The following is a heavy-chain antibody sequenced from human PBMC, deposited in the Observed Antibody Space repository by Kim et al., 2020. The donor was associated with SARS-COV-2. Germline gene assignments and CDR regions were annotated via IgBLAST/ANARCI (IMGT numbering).Heavy chain of an antibody. J-gene: IGHJ4*02. CDR1: GGSISSYY. V-gene: IGHV4-59*08. CDR2: MSFSGST. CDR3: ARRDMSTWSLDY. D-gene: IGHD3-16*01. Sequence: SETLSLTCTVSGGSISSYYWSWIRQPPGKGLEWIGYMSFSGSTNYNPSLKSRVTISLDTSKNQFSLKLSSMTAADTAVYYCARRDMSTWSLDYWGQGTLV.